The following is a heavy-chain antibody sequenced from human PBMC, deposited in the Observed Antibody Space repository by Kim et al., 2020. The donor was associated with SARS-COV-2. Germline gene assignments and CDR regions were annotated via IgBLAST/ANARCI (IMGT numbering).Heavy chain of an antibody. V-gene: IGHV1-8*01. CDR2: MNPNSGNT. Sequence: ASVKVSCKASGYTFTSYDINWVRQATGQGLEWMGWMNPNSGNTGYAQKFQGRVTMTRNTSISTAYMELSSLRSEDTAVYYCARAPGGNQKYGMDVWGQGTTVTVSS. J-gene: IGHJ6*02. D-gene: IGHD2-15*01. CDR1: GYTFTSYD. CDR3: ARAPGGNQKYGMDV.